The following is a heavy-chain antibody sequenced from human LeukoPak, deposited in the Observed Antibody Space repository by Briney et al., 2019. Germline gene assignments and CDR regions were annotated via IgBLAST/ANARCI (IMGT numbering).Heavy chain of an antibody. V-gene: IGHV4-39*07. Sequence: SETLSLTCTVSGGSISSSSYYWGWSRQPPGKGLEWIGSIYYSGSTYYNPSLKSRVTISVDTSKNQFSLKLSSVTAADTAVYYCARDSDYIPMDVWGKGTTVTVSS. CDR2: IYYSGST. J-gene: IGHJ6*03. D-gene: IGHD4-11*01. CDR1: GGSISSSSYY. CDR3: ARDSDYIPMDV.